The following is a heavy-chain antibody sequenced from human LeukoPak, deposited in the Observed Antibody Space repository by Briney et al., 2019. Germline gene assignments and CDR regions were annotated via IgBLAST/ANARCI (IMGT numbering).Heavy chain of an antibody. D-gene: IGHD2-2*01. V-gene: IGHV1-3*01. CDR2: INAGNGNT. CDR1: GYTFTSYA. J-gene: IGHJ4*02. Sequence: ASVKVSCKASGYTFTSYAMHWVRQAPGQRLEWMGWINAGNGNTKYSQKFQGRVTITRDTSASTAYMELSSLRSEDTAVYYCARNYCSSTSRLPTDYWGQGTLVTVSS. CDR3: ARNYCSSTSRLPTDY.